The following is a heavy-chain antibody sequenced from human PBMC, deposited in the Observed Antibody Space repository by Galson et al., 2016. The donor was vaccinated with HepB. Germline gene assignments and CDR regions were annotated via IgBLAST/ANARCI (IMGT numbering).Heavy chain of an antibody. CDR1: GFTFRSYG. Sequence: SLRLSCAASGFTFRSYGMHWVRQAPGKGLEWVAVIWYDGSNKYYGDSVKGRFTISRDNSKNTLYLQMNSLGPEDTAVYYCAAYDTGHFDYGGQGTVVTVSS. D-gene: IGHD3-9*01. J-gene: IGHJ4*02. V-gene: IGHV3-33*01. CDR3: AAYDTGHFDY. CDR2: IWYDGSNK.